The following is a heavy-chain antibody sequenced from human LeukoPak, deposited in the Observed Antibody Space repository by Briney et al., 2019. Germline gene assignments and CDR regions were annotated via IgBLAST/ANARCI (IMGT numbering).Heavy chain of an antibody. J-gene: IGHJ6*03. Sequence: GGSLRLSCAASGFTFSSYAMSWVRQAPGKGLEWVSAISGSGGSTYYADSVKGRFTISRDNSKNTLYLQMNSLRAEDTAVYYCARDRKWEAGYYYYYMDVWGKGTTVTVSS. V-gene: IGHV3-23*01. CDR3: ARDRKWEAGYYYYYMDV. D-gene: IGHD1-26*01. CDR1: GFTFSSYA. CDR2: ISGSGGST.